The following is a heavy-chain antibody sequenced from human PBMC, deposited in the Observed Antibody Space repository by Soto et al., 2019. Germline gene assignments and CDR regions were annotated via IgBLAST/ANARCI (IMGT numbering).Heavy chain of an antibody. CDR2: IYPGDSDT. V-gene: IGHV5-51*01. D-gene: IGHD2-2*01. Sequence: GESLKISCKGSGYSFTSYWIGWVRQMPGKGLEWMGIIYPGDSDTRYSPSFQGQVTISADKSISTAYLQWSSLKASDTAMYYCARIESLNYCSSTSCYYYYYGMDVWGQGTTVTVSS. J-gene: IGHJ6*02. CDR1: GYSFTSYW. CDR3: ARIESLNYCSSTSCYYYYYGMDV.